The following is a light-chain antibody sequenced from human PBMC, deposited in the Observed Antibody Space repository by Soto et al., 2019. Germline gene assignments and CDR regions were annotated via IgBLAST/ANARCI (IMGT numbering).Light chain of an antibody. CDR3: QQYYDWPSLT. V-gene: IGKV3-15*01. CDR1: ESVSSN. Sequence: EIVLTQSPATLSVSPGDRATLSCRASESVSSNVAWYQQKPGQTPRLLIYGASTRATGVPPRFSGSRSGTEFTLSISSLQSEDFAVYYCQQYYDWPSLTFGGGTKVDIK. CDR2: GAS. J-gene: IGKJ4*01.